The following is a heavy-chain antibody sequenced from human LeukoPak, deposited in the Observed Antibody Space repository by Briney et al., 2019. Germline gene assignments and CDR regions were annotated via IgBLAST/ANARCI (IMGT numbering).Heavy chain of an antibody. Sequence: ASVKVSCKASGYTFTSYGISWVRQAPGQGLEWMGGIIPIFGTANYAQKFQGRVTITADESTSTAYMELSSLRSEDTAVYYCARPRDYYYGMDVWGQGTTVTVS. CDR3: ARPRDYYYGMDV. CDR2: IIPIFGTA. V-gene: IGHV1-69*13. CDR1: GYTFTSYG. J-gene: IGHJ6*02.